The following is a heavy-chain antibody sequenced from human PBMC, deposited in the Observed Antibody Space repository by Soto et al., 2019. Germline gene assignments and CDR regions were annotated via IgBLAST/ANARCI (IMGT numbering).Heavy chain of an antibody. CDR1: GFTFSSYS. D-gene: IGHD3-10*01. Sequence: EVQLVESGGGLVKPGGSLRLSCAASGFTFSSYSMNWVRQAPGKGLEWVSSISSSSSYIYYADSVKGRFTISRDNAKNSLYLQMTGRGAEDRAVYYGARFVSSRGLLSYMDVWGKGTTVTVPS. CDR3: ARFVSSRGLLSYMDV. CDR2: ISSSSSYI. J-gene: IGHJ6*03. V-gene: IGHV3-21*01.